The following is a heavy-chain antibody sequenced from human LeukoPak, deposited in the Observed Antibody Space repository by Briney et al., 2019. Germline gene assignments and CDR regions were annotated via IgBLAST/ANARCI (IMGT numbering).Heavy chain of an antibody. CDR3: ARGRYSYAF. V-gene: IGHV4-34*01. CDR2: INHSGST. Sequence: PSETLSLTCAVYGGSFSGYYWSWIRQPPGKGLEWIGEINHSGSTNYNPSLESRVTISVDTSKNQFSLKLNSVTAADTAVYYCARGRYSYAFWGQGTLVTVSS. J-gene: IGHJ4*02. CDR1: GGSFSGYY. D-gene: IGHD5-18*01.